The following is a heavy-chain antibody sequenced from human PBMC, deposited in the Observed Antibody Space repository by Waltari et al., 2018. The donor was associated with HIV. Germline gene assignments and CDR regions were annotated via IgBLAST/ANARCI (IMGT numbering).Heavy chain of an antibody. V-gene: IGHV3-21*01. Sequence: EVQLVESGGGLVKPGGSLRLSCAASGFPFSSSRMNWVRPAPGKGLEWVSSISSSSSYIYYADSVKGRFTISRDNAKNSLYLQMNSLRAEDTAVYYCARDLVLDPGRGGGMDVWGQGTTVTVSS. J-gene: IGHJ6*02. CDR2: ISSSSSYI. CDR3: ARDLVLDPGRGGGMDV. CDR1: GFPFSSSR. D-gene: IGHD3-10*01.